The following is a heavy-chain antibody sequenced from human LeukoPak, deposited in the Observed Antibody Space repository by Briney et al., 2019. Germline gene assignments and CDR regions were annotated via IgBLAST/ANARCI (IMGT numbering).Heavy chain of an antibody. D-gene: IGHD6-19*01. Sequence: PGGSLRLSCAASGFTFSSYWMHCVRQVPGKRLVWFSRINSYGSSTSYADSVKGRFTISRDNAKNTLYLQMNSLRAEDTAMYYCARMRVVAGTIGYGMDVWGQGTTVTVSP. V-gene: IGHV3-74*01. J-gene: IGHJ6*01. CDR3: ARMRVVAGTIGYGMDV. CDR2: INSYGSST. CDR1: GFTFSSYW.